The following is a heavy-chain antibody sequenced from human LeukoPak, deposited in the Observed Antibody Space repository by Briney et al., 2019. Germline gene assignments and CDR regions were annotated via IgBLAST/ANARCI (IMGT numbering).Heavy chain of an antibody. CDR2: ISYDGSNK. Sequence: PGGSLRLSCAASGFTFSSYGMHWVRQAPGKGLEWVAVISYDGSNKYYADSVKGRFTISRDNSKNTLYLQMNSLRAEDTAVYYCARAVGNLLWFGEFDYWGQGTLVTVSS. D-gene: IGHD3-10*01. CDR3: ARAVGNLLWFGEFDY. V-gene: IGHV3-30*03. J-gene: IGHJ4*02. CDR1: GFTFSSYG.